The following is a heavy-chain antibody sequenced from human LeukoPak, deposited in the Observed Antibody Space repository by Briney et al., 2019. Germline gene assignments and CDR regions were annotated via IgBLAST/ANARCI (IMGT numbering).Heavy chain of an antibody. J-gene: IGHJ4*02. CDR1: GGTFSSYA. CDR3: ASAREPNRVRGVITPYYFDY. CDR2: IIPIFGTA. D-gene: IGHD3-10*01. V-gene: IGHV1-69*05. Sequence: ASVKVSCKASGGTFSSYAISWVRQAPGQGLEWMGGIIPIFGTANYAQKFQGRVTITTDESTSTAYMELSSLRSEDTAVYYCASAREPNRVRGVITPYYFDYWGQGTLVTVSS.